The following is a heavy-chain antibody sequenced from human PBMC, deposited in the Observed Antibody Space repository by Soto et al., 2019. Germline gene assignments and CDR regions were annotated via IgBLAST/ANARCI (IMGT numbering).Heavy chain of an antibody. Sequence: KESGPVLVKPTETLTLTCPVSGFSLSNARMGVSWIRQPPGKALEWLAHIFSNDEKSYSTSLKSRLTISKDTSKSQVVLTMTNMDPVDTATYYCARTDPGRPPNWFDPWGQGTLVTFSS. CDR3: ARTDPGRPPNWFDP. J-gene: IGHJ5*02. V-gene: IGHV2-26*01. D-gene: IGHD3-10*01. CDR2: IFSNDEK. CDR1: GFSLSNARMG.